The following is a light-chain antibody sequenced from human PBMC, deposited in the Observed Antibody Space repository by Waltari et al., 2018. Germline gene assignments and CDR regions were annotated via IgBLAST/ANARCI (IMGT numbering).Light chain of an antibody. Sequence: DIQMTQSPSSLSASVGDRVTITCRASQSISSYLNCYQQKPGKAPKLLIYAASSLQSGVPSRFSGGGSGTDFTLTISSLQPEDFATYYCQQSYSTPHTFGGGTKVEIK. J-gene: IGKJ4*01. V-gene: IGKV1-39*01. CDR1: QSISSY. CDR2: AAS. CDR3: QQSYSTPHT.